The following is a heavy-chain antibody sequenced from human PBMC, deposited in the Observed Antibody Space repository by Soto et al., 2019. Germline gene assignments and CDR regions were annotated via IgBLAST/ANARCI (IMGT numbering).Heavy chain of an antibody. CDR2: IYYSGST. J-gene: IGHJ3*02. CDR3: ARSSGDHDAFDI. D-gene: IGHD2-15*01. V-gene: IGHV4-30-4*01. CDR1: GGSISSGDYY. Sequence: PSETLSLTCTVSGGSISSGDYYWSWIRQPPGKGLEWIGYIYYSGSTYYNPSLKSRVTISVDTSKNQFSLKLSSVTAADTAVYYWARSSGDHDAFDIWGQETLVTVSS.